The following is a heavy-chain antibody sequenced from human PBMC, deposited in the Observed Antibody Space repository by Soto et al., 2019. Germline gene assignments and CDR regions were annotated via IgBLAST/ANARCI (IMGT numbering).Heavy chain of an antibody. Sequence: QVQLVQSGAEVKRPGASVKVSCKASGYTFTTYYMHWVRQAPGQGLEWLGIINPNGGSTTYAQKLQCRVTMTRDTSTSTVYLELSSLRSEDTAVYYCARAGYCSGGTCFHGNCDYWGQGTLVTVSA. V-gene: IGHV1-46*01. J-gene: IGHJ4*02. CDR2: INPNGGST. D-gene: IGHD2-15*01. CDR1: GYTFTTYY. CDR3: ARAGYCSGGTCFHGNCDY.